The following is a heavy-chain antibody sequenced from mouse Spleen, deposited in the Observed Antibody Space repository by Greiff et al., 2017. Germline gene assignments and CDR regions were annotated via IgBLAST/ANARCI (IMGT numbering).Heavy chain of an antibody. CDR1: GYTFTSYW. CDR3: AKWGTRPLYYSTRYYYAMDY. CDR2: IDPNSGGT. D-gene: IGHD2-5*01. V-gene: IGHV1-72*01. Sequence: QVQLQQPGAELVKPGASVKLSCKASGYTFTSYWMHWVKQRPGRGLEWIGRIDPNSGGTKYNEKFKSKATLTVDKPSSTAYMQLSSLTSEDSAVYYCAKWGTRPLYYSTRYYYAMDYWGQGTSVTVSS. J-gene: IGHJ4*01.